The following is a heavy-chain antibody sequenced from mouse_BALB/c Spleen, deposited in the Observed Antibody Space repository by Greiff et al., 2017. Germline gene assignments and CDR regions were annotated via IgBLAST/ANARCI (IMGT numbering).Heavy chain of an antibody. CDR3: VRALYGNYYAMDY. D-gene: IGHD2-1*01. Sequence: QVQLQQSGPGLVAPSQSLSITCTVSGFSLTSYDISWIRQPPGKGLEWLGVIWTGGGTNYNSAFMSRLSISKDNSKSQVFLKMNSLQTDDTAIYYCVRALYGNYYAMDYWGQGTSGTVSS. J-gene: IGHJ4*01. CDR2: IWTGGGT. CDR1: GFSLTSYD. V-gene: IGHV2-9-2*01.